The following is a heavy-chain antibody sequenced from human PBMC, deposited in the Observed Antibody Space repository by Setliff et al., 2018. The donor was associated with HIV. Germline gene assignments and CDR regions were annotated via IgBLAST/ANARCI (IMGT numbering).Heavy chain of an antibody. D-gene: IGHD6-13*01. V-gene: IGHV3-30*02. CDR1: GFTFSSYG. CDR2: IRYDGSNK. J-gene: IGHJ4*02. Sequence: GESLKISCAASGFTFSSYGMHWVRQAPGKGLEWVAFIRYDGSNKYYADSVKGRFTISRDNSKNTLYLQMNSLRAEDTAVYYCAKDGYSSSWYHPCCWGQGTLVTVSS. CDR3: AKDGYSSSWYHPCC.